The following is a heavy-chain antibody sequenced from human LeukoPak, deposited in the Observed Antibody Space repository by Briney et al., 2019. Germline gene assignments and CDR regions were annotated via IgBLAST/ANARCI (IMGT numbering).Heavy chain of an antibody. V-gene: IGHV4-4*07. CDR3: AGLTVAGTDCCF. Sequence: SETRSLTCTVSGGSISSYYWSWIRQPAGKGLEWIGRIYTSGSTNYDPSLKSRVTMSVDTSKNQFSLKLSSVTAADTAVYYCAGLTVAGTDCCFRGKGTLVTVSS. J-gene: IGHJ4*02. CDR1: GGSISSYY. D-gene: IGHD6-19*01. CDR2: IYTSGST.